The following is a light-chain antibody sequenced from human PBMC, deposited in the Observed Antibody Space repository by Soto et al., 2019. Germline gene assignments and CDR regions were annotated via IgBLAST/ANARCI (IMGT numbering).Light chain of an antibody. Sequence: DIQMTQSPSTLSASVGDRITITCRASQSVSRRLAWFQQKPGKAPKLLIYDASSLESGVPSRFSGRGSGTEFTLTISSLQPDDCATYYCHTYTSDSLHTFGQGTKLEIK. CDR1: QSVSRR. CDR2: DAS. V-gene: IGKV1-5*01. J-gene: IGKJ2*01. CDR3: HTYTSDSLHT.